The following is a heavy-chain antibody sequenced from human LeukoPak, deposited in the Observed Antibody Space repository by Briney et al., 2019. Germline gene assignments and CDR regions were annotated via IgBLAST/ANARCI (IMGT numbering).Heavy chain of an antibody. CDR1: GYTFTGSY. V-gene: IGHV1-2*02. D-gene: IGHD3-10*01. J-gene: IGHJ5*02. CDR3: ARARITPPPFDP. CDR2: INPNSGGT. Sequence: ASVKVSCKASGYTFTGSYMHWVRQAPGQGLEWMGWINPNSGGTNCAQKFQGRVTMTRDTSISTAYMELSRLRSDDTAVYYCARARITPPPFDPWGQGTLVTVSS.